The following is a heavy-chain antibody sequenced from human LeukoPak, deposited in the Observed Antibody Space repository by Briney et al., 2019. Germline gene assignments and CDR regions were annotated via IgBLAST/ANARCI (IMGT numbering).Heavy chain of an antibody. D-gene: IGHD3-22*01. J-gene: IGHJ4*02. CDR3: ARPSGGGYYDSSGPYPYYFDY. CDR1: GYTFTSYG. Sequence: ASVKVSCKASGYTFTSYGISWVRQAPGQGREWMGWISAYNGNTNYAQKLQGRVTMTTDTSASTAYMELRSLRSDDTAVYYCARPSGGGYYDSSGPYPYYFDYWGQGTLVTVSS. CDR2: ISAYNGNT. V-gene: IGHV1-18*01.